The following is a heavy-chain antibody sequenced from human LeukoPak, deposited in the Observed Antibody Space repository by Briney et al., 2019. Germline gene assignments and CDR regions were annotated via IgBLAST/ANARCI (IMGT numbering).Heavy chain of an antibody. Sequence: SVKVSCKASGGTFSSYAISWVRQAPGQGLEWMGGIILIFGTANFAQKFQGRVTITADESTSTAYMELSSLRSEDTAVYYCARGGPTVVVPAAISDFQHWGQGTLVTVSS. D-gene: IGHD2-2*01. CDR2: IILIFGTA. CDR1: GGTFSSYA. J-gene: IGHJ1*01. CDR3: ARGGPTVVVPAAISDFQH. V-gene: IGHV1-69*01.